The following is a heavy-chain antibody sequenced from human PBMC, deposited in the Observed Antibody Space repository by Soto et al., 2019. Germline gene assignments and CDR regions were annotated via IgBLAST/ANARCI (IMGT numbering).Heavy chain of an antibody. CDR2: IYHSGST. CDR1: SGSISSSNW. D-gene: IGHD4-17*01. CDR3: ARDSQDYGDYGGAFDI. J-gene: IGHJ3*02. V-gene: IGHV4-4*02. Sequence: QVQLQESGPGLVKPSGTLSLTCAVSSGSISSSNWWSWVRQPPGKGLEWIVEIYHSGSTNYNPSLKSRVTISVDKSKHQFSLKLSSVTAADTAVYYCARDSQDYGDYGGAFDIWGQGTMVTVSS.